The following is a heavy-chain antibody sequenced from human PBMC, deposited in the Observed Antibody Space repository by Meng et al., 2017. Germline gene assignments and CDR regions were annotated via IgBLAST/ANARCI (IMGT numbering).Heavy chain of an antibody. V-gene: IGHV4-61*02. CDR1: GGSISSGSYY. J-gene: IGHJ4*02. CDR3: AAEYDILTGYYKGYYFDY. CDR2: IYTSGST. D-gene: IGHD3-9*01. Sequence: SETLSLTCTVSGGSISSGSYYWSWIRQPAGKGLEWIGRIYTSGSTNYNPSLTSRVTISVDTSKNQFSLKLSSVTAADTAVYYCAAEYDILTGYYKGYYFDYWGQGTLVTVSS.